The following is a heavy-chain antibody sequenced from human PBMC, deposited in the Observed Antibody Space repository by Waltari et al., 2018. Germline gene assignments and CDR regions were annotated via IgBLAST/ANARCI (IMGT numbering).Heavy chain of an antibody. J-gene: IGHJ4*02. Sequence: QVQLVQSGAEIKKPGASVKVSCKASGYTFTNYGIHWVRQAPGQWLEWMEWINAGTGNEKYSQDCQGRVTMTRDTPANTAYMEMSSLRSEDTAVYYCARSQRDAGTIYFDDWGQGTPVTVSS. CDR2: INAGTGNE. V-gene: IGHV1-3*01. D-gene: IGHD2-2*01. CDR3: ARSQRDAGTIYFDD. CDR1: GYTFTNYG.